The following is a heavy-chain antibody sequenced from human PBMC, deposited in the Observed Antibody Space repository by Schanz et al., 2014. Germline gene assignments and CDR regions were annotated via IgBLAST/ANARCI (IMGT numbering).Heavy chain of an antibody. Sequence: EVQLVQSGGGLVQPGGSLRLSCAASGFTFSSHWMHWVRQDPGKGLVWVARINSDGSSSSYADPVKGRFTISRDSSKNTLFLQMNSLRTEDTAVYYCARLDPYCRSGTCSRAFDFWGQGTLVTVSS. CDR3: ARLDPYCRSGTCSRAFDF. V-gene: IGHV3-74*01. D-gene: IGHD2-15*01. J-gene: IGHJ4*02. CDR2: INSDGSSS. CDR1: GFTFSSHW.